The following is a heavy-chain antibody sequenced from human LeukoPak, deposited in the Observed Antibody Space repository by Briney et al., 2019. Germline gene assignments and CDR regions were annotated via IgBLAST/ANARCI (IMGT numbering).Heavy chain of an antibody. Sequence: SGPTLVKPTQTLTLTCTFSGFSLSTGGVGVGWIRQPPGKALEWLALIYWDDDKRYSPSLKSRLTITKDTSKNQVVLTMTNMDPVDTATYYCAHRPFYSSSWYTDAFDIWGQGTMVTVSS. CDR3: AHRPFYSSSWYTDAFDI. D-gene: IGHD6-13*01. J-gene: IGHJ3*02. CDR2: IYWDDDK. CDR1: GFSLSTGGVG. V-gene: IGHV2-5*02.